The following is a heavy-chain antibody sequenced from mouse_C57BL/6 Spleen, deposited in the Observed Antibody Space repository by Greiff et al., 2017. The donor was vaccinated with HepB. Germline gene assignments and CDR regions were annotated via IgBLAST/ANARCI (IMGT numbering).Heavy chain of an antibody. J-gene: IGHJ2*01. Sequence: QVQLQQPGAELVRPGSSVKLSCKASGYTFTSYWMHWVKQRPIQGLEWIGNIDPSDRETHYNQKFKDKATLTVDKSSSTAYMQLSSLTSEDSAVYYCARNYYGSSYYFDYWGQGTTLTVSS. CDR2: IDPSDRET. D-gene: IGHD1-1*01. CDR1: GYTFTSYW. CDR3: ARNYYGSSYYFDY. V-gene: IGHV1-52*01.